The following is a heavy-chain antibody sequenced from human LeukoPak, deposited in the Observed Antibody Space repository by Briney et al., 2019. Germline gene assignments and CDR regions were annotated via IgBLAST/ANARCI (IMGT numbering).Heavy chain of an antibody. D-gene: IGHD6-13*01. Sequence: GGSLRLSCAVSGFTVTNDYMNWDRQAPGKGLEWVSIIYSGGSTYYADSVKGRFTISRDSSNNTLFLQMSNLRADDSGLYYCATDVRSSPLGFWGHGTLVTVSS. J-gene: IGHJ4*01. CDR3: ATDVRSSPLGF. V-gene: IGHV3-66*01. CDR1: GFTVTNDY. CDR2: IYSGGST.